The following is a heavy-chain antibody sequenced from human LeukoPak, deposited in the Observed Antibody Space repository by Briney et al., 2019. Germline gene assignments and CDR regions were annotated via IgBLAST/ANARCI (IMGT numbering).Heavy chain of an antibody. CDR2: TKSNTNGGTT. D-gene: IGHD2-2*01. J-gene: IGHJ4*02. Sequence: GGSLRLSCVVSGLTFSDAWMNWVRQAPGKGLEWIGRTKSNTNGGTTEYAAPVKGRFTISRDDSKDTFYLQMNNVKTEDTAVYYCATGGIVVVPTAPWAGFDYWGQGTLVTVYS. CDR3: ATGGIVVVPTAPWAGFDY. V-gene: IGHV3-15*01. CDR1: GLTFSDAW.